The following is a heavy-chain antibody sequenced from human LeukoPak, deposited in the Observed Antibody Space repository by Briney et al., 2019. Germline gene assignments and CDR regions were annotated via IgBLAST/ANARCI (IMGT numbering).Heavy chain of an antibody. V-gene: IGHV3-66*02. CDR1: GFTVSSNY. CDR2: VHSGGST. J-gene: IGHJ4*02. Sequence: GGSLRLSCAASGFTVSSNYMSWVRQAPGKGLEWVSVVHSGGSTYYADSVKGRFTISRDNSKNTLYLQMNSLRAEDTAVYYCARDSGSYFDYWGQGTLVTVSS. CDR3: ARDSGSYFDY. D-gene: IGHD1-26*01.